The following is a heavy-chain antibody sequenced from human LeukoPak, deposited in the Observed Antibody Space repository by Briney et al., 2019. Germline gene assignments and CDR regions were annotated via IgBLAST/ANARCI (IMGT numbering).Heavy chain of an antibody. CDR2: IYYSGST. V-gene: IGHV4-59*01. CDR1: GGSISSYY. CDR3: ARGQDY. J-gene: IGHJ4*02. Sequence: NSSETLSHTCTVSGGSISSYYWSWIRQPPGKGLEWIGYIYYSGSTNYNPSLKSRVTISVDTSKNQFSLKLSSVTAADTAVYYCARGQDYWGQGTLVTVSS.